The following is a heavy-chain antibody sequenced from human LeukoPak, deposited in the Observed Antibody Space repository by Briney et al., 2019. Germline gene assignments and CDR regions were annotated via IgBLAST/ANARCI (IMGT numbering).Heavy chain of an antibody. Sequence: GGSLRFSCAASGFTFSSYWMHWVRQAPGKGLVWVSRINSDGSSTSYADSVKGRFTISRDNAKNTLYLQMNSLRAEDTAVYYCARDSGYDWDYYYYGMDVWGQGTTVTVSS. CDR2: INSDGSST. D-gene: IGHD5-12*01. J-gene: IGHJ6*02. CDR3: ARDSGYDWDYYYYGMDV. V-gene: IGHV3-74*01. CDR1: GFTFSSYW.